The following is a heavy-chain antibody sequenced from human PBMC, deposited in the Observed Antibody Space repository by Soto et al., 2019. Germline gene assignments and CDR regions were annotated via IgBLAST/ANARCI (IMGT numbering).Heavy chain of an antibody. CDR2: IYYSGST. CDR3: HRAYGSDFAY. J-gene: IGHJ4*02. D-gene: IGHD2-21*01. CDR1: GGTIGGYY. V-gene: IGHV4-59*01. Sequence: TSEPMSLTSSFAGGTIGGYYWSLIRQPPGKGLVWIGYIYYSGSTNYNPSLKSRVTISVDTSKNQFSLKLSSVTAADTAVYCWHRAYGSDFAYWVQGSLVPGS.